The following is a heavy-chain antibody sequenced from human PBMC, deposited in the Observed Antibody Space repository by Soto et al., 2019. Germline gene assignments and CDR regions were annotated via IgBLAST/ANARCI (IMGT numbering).Heavy chain of an antibody. D-gene: IGHD3-16*02. Sequence: SETLSLTCAVYGGSLSGYYWSWIRQPPGKGLEWIGEINHSESTNYNPSLKSRGTISLDTSKNQFSLKLSSVTAADTAVYYCARGALYEYVWGSYRQYYYYGMDAWGQGTTVTVS. CDR3: ARGALYEYVWGSYRQYYYYGMDA. J-gene: IGHJ6*02. CDR2: INHSEST. V-gene: IGHV4-34*01. CDR1: GGSLSGYY.